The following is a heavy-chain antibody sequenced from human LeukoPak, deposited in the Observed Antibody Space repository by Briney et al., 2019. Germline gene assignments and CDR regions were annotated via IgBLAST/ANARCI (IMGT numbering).Heavy chain of an antibody. CDR2: IWYDGSNK. V-gene: IGHV3-33*01. J-gene: IGHJ4*02. CDR3: AREDTAMVTGFDY. D-gene: IGHD5-18*01. CDR1: GFTFSSYG. Sequence: PGGSLRLSCAASGFTFSSYGMHWVRQAPGKGLEWVAVIWYDGSNKYYADSVKGRFTISRDNSKNTLYLQMNSLRAEDTAAYYCAREDTAMVTGFDYWGQGTLVTVSS.